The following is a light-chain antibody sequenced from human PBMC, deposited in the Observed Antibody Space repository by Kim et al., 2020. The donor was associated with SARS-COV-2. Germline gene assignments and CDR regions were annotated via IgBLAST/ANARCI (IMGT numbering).Light chain of an antibody. CDR2: ECN. Sequence: GKTVTISCTRSSGIIASNYVQWYQQRPGSAPAAVIYECNQRPSGVPDRFSGSVDSSSTSASLTNSGLKTEDEADYCCQSYGSSSVVFGGGTQLTVL. J-gene: IGLJ2*01. CDR1: SGIIASNY. CDR3: QSYGSSSVV. V-gene: IGLV6-57*03.